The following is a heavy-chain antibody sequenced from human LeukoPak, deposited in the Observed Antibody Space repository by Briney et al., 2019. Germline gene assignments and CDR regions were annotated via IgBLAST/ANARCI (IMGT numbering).Heavy chain of an antibody. J-gene: IGHJ5*02. CDR1: GYSMSSGYY. CDR3: AKDGRYFDWLLSTGRCWFDR. Sequence: PSETLSLTCAVSGYSMSSGYYWGWIRQPPGQGLEWIGSIYHSGSTYYNPSLKSRVTISVDTPNNQFSLKLRSVTAADTAVYYCAKDGRYFDWLLSTGRCWFDRWGQGTLVTVSS. V-gene: IGHV4-38-2*02. CDR2: IYHSGST. D-gene: IGHD3-9*01.